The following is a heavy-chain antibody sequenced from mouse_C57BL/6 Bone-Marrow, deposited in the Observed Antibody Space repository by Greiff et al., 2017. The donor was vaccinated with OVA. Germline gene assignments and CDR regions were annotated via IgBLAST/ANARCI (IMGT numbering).Heavy chain of an antibody. J-gene: IGHJ4*01. CDR1: GFSLTSYG. V-gene: IGHV2-5*01. D-gene: IGHD2-2*01. Sequence: QVQLQQSGPGLVQPSQSLSITCTVSGFSLTSYGVHWVRQSPGKGLEWLGVIWRGGSTDYNAAFMSRLSITKDNSKSQVFFTMNSLQADDTAIYYCVIIYYGYDEGYYYAMDYWGQGTSVTVSS. CDR2: IWRGGST. CDR3: VIIYYGYDEGYYYAMDY.